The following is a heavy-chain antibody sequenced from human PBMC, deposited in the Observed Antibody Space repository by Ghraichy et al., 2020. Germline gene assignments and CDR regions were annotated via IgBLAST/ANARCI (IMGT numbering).Heavy chain of an antibody. CDR3: ARQSSGYSGYVWFDP. V-gene: IGHV3-11*01. CDR2: ISGSDGTI. Sequence: GGSLRLSCAASGFTFSDYYMSWIRQAPGKGLEWVSFISGSDGTIYYADSVRGRFTISRDNARNSLYLQMNSLRAEDTAVYYCARQSSGYSGYVWFDPWGQGTLVTVSS. D-gene: IGHD5-12*01. CDR1: GFTFSDYY. J-gene: IGHJ5*02.